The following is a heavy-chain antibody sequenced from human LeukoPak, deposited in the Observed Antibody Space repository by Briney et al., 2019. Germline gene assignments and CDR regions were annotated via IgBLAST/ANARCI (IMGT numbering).Heavy chain of an antibody. CDR1: GYTFTGYY. J-gene: IGHJ6*02. CDR2: INPNSGGT. CDR3: AREVVPAAIYYYGMDV. Sequence: ASVKVSCKASGYTFTGYYMHWVRQAPGQGLEWMGWINPNSGGTNYAQKFQGRVTMTRDTSISTAYMELSRLRSDDTAVYYCAREVVPAAIYYYGMDVWGQGTTVTVSS. V-gene: IGHV1-2*02. D-gene: IGHD2-2*01.